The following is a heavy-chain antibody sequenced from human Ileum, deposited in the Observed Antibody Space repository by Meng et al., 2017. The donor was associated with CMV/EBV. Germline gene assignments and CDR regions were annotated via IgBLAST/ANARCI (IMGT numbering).Heavy chain of an antibody. J-gene: IGHJ4*02. CDR1: GFTFSSFA. CDR2: IRHDGSNQ. D-gene: IGHD2-2*01. V-gene: IGHV3-30*02. CDR3: AYICTGTSCPWDY. Sequence: AASGFTFSSFAMHWVRQAPGKGLEWVAFIRHDGSNQYYADSVKGRFTISRDNSKNTLGLQMNSLRPDDTAVYWCAYICTGTSCPWDYWGQGTLVTVSS.